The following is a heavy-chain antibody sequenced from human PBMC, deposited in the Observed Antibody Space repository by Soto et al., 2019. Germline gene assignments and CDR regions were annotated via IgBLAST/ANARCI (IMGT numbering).Heavy chain of an antibody. CDR1: GYTYASYD. V-gene: IGHV1-8*01. CDR3: ARGPPIWY. J-gene: IGHJ4*02. CDR2: MNPNSGNT. Sequence: ATSVKVSCKDSGYTYASYDSNWVRQATGQGLEWMGWMNPNSGNTGYAQKFQGRVTMTRNTSISTAYMELSSLRSEDTAVYYCARGPPIWYWGQGTLVTVSS.